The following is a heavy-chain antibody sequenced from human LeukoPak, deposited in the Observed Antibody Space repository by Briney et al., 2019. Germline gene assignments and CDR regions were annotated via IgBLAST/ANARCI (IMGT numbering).Heavy chain of an antibody. D-gene: IGHD3-10*01. J-gene: IGHJ4*02. CDR3: ARAYYYGSGRDFDY. CDR1: GYTFTSYG. CDR2: MNPNSGNT. V-gene: IGHV1-8*02. Sequence: ASVKVSCKASGYTFTSYGISWVRQAPGQGLEWMGWMNPNSGNTGYAQKFQGRVTMTRNTSISTAYMGLSSLRSEDTAVYYCARAYYYGSGRDFDYWGQGTLVTVSS.